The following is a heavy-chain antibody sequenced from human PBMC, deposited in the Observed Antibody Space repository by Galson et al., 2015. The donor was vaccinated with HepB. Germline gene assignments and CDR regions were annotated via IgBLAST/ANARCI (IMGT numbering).Heavy chain of an antibody. CDR3: ARRVATITGNIYYYYYMDV. J-gene: IGHJ6*03. CDR2: ISAYNGNT. V-gene: IGHV1-18*01. D-gene: IGHD5-12*01. Sequence: SVKVSCKASGYTFTSYGISWVRQAPGQGLEWMGWISAYNGNTNYAQKLQGRVTMTTDTSTSTAYMELRSLRSDDTAVYYCARRVATITGNIYYYYYMDVWGKGTTVTVSS. CDR1: GYTFTSYG.